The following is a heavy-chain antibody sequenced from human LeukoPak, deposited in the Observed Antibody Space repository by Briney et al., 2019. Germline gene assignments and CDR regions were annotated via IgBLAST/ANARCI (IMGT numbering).Heavy chain of an antibody. J-gene: IGHJ4*02. CDR2: TYYRSKWYN. CDR1: GDSVSSNSAA. V-gene: IGHV6-1*01. CDR3: ARGEVFDY. Sequence: RSQTLSLTCAICGDSVSSNSAAWNWIRQSPSRGLEWLGRTYYRSKWYNDYAVSLKSRLTIIPDTSKNQFSLQLTSVTPEDTALYYCARGEVFDYWGQGTLVTVSP.